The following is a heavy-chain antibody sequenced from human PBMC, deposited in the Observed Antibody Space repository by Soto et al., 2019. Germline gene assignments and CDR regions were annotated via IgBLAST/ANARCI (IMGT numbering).Heavy chain of an antibody. Sequence: SETLSLTCTVSGGSISSYYWSWIRQPPGKGLEWIGYIYSSGSTNYNPSLKSRVTISVDTSKNQFSLKLSSVTAADTAVYYCAREVAAADYYYYYYMDVWGKGTTVTVSS. CDR2: IYSSGST. J-gene: IGHJ6*03. V-gene: IGHV4-59*12. CDR3: AREVAAADYYYYYYMDV. CDR1: GGSISSYY. D-gene: IGHD6-13*01.